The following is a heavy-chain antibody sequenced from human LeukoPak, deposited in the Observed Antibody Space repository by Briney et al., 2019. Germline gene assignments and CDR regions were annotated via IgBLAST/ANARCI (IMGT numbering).Heavy chain of an antibody. CDR2: IYYSGNS. CDR3: ARISLTMRDAFDI. D-gene: IGHD4/OR15-4a*01. CDR1: GGSISGYY. Sequence: PSETLSLTCTVSGGSISGYYWSWIRQPPGKGLEWIGYIYYSGNSNYNPSLKGRVTISVDTSKNQFSLKLSSVTTADTAVYYCARISLTMRDAFDIWGQGTTVTVST. V-gene: IGHV4-59*01. J-gene: IGHJ3*02.